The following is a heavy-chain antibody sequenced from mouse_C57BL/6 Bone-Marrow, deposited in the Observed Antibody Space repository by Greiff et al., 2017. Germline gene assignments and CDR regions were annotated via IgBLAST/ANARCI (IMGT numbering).Heavy chain of an antibody. Sequence: VKLQESGPELVKPGASVKISCKASGYAFSSSWMNWVKQRPGKGLEWIGRIYPGDGDTNYNGKFKGKATLTADKSSSTAYMQLSSLTSEDSAVYFCARLSYFSWFAYWGQGTLVTVSA. V-gene: IGHV1-82*01. J-gene: IGHJ3*01. D-gene: IGHD1-1*01. CDR1: GYAFSSSW. CDR3: ARLSYFSWFAY. CDR2: IYPGDGDT.